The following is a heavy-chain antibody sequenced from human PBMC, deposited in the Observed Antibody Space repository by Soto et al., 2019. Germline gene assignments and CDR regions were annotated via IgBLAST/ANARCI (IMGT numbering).Heavy chain of an antibody. V-gene: IGHV5-51*03. J-gene: IGHJ4*02. D-gene: IGHD6-19*01. CDR1: GYSFASYY. Sequence: EVQLVQSGAEVKKPGESLKISCKGSGYSFASYYIAWVRQMPGKGLEWMGIIYPGDSDTTYSPSFQGQVTMSADKSTTTAYLQWSSLKASDTAMYYCARRSSSPVFGGTGGSGWYSFGSWGQGTLISVSS. CDR2: IYPGDSDT. CDR3: ARRSSSPVFGGTGGSGWYSFGS.